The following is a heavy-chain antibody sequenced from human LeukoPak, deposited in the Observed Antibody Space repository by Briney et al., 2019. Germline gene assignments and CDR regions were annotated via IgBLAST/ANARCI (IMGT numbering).Heavy chain of an antibody. Sequence: GGSLRLSCAASGFTFDDYAMRWVRQAPGKGLEWVSLISGDVGSTYYADSVKGRFTISRDNSKNSLYLQMNSLRTEDTALYYCAKANLPVNYNYGMDFWGQGTPVTVSS. D-gene: IGHD1-14*01. CDR2: ISGDVGST. J-gene: IGHJ6*02. CDR3: AKANLPVNYNYGMDF. CDR1: GFTFDDYA. V-gene: IGHV3-43*02.